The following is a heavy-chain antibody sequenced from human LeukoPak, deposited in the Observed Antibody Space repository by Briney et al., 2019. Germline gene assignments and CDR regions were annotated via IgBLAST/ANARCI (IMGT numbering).Heavy chain of an antibody. J-gene: IGHJ4*02. D-gene: IGHD3-22*01. CDR3: ARDRPSGNYYDSSATPVDY. Sequence: PGRALRLSCAASGLPFSSYSLNWVRHPPAKGLELVSSIRSSSSYIYYADSVKGRFTISRENAKNSLYLQMNSLRAEDTAVYYCARDRPSGNYYDSSATPVDYWGQGTLVTVSS. CDR1: GLPFSSYS. CDR2: IRSSSSYI. V-gene: IGHV3-21*01.